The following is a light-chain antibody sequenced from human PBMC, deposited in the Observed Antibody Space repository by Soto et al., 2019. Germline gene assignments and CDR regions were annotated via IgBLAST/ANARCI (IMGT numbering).Light chain of an antibody. CDR1: SSDVGGYNY. CDR2: DVS. Sequence: QSALTQPRSVSGSPGQSVTISCTGTSSDVGGYNYVSWYQQHPDKAPKLIIYDVSERPSGVPDRFSGSKSGNTASLTISGLQAEDEADYYCCSYAGSDVFGTGTKLTVL. V-gene: IGLV2-11*01. CDR3: CSYAGSDV. J-gene: IGLJ1*01.